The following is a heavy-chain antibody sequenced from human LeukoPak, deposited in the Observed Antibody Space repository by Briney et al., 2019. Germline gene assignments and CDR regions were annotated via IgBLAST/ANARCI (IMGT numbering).Heavy chain of an antibody. CDR2: ITGSGGST. D-gene: IGHD1-7*01. Sequence: GGSLRLSCAASGFTFSSYAMSWVRQAPRKGLEWVSTITGSGGSTYYADSVKGRFTISRDNSKNTLYLQLSSLRAEDTAVYYCAKDIISGSTGWFDPWGQGTRVTVSS. CDR1: GFTFSSYA. J-gene: IGHJ5*02. CDR3: AKDIISGSTGWFDP. V-gene: IGHV3-23*01.